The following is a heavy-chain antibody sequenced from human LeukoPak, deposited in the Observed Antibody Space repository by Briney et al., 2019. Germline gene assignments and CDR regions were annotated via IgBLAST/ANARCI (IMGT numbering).Heavy chain of an antibody. CDR3: ASKGIAAAGTIDY. J-gene: IGHJ4*02. CDR2: IYYSGST. D-gene: IGHD6-13*01. Sequence: SETLSLTCTVSGGSISSYYWSWIRQPPGKGLEWIGYIYYSGSTTYNPSLKSRVTISVDTSKNQFSLKLSSVTAADTAVYYCASKGIAAAGTIDYWGQGTLVTVSS. CDR1: GGSISSYY. V-gene: IGHV4-59*01.